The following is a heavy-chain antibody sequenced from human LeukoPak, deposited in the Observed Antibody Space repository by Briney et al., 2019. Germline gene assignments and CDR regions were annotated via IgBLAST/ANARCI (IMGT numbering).Heavy chain of an antibody. CDR2: IYYSGST. J-gene: IGHJ4*02. CDR1: GGSISSYY. CDR3: ARHYYGSGSYQRYFDY. Sequence: PSETLSLTCTVSGGSISSYYWSWIRQPPGKGLEWIGYIYYSGSTNYHPSLKSRVTISLDTSKNQFSLKLSSVTAADTAVYYCARHYYGSGSYQRYFDYWGQGTLVTVSS. V-gene: IGHV4-59*08. D-gene: IGHD3-10*01.